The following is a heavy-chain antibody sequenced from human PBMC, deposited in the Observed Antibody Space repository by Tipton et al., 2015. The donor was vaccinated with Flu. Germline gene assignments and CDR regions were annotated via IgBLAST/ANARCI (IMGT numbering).Heavy chain of an antibody. Sequence: TLSLTCTVSGGSISSYYWSWIRQPAGKGLEWIGRIYTSGSTNYNPPLKSRVTMSVDTSKNQFSLKLSSVTAADTAVYYCAIQKDYCSSTSCYEDYYYYMDVWGKGTTVTVSS. D-gene: IGHD2-2*01. CDR1: GGSISSYY. CDR3: AIQKDYCSSTSCYEDYYYYMDV. V-gene: IGHV4-4*07. J-gene: IGHJ6*03. CDR2: IYTSGST.